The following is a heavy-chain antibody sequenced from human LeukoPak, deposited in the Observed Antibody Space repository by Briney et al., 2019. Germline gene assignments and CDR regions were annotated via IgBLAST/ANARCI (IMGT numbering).Heavy chain of an antibody. V-gene: IGHV4-34*01. D-gene: IGHD6-19*01. J-gene: IGHJ4*02. CDR1: GGSLSGYY. Sequence: PSETLSLTCAVYGGSLSGYYWSWIRQPPGKGLERIGEINHSGSTNYNPSLKSRVTISVATSKNQLSLKLSSMTAADTAVYYCARQWLVSPLFDYWGQGTLVTVSS. CDR2: INHSGST. CDR3: ARQWLVSPLFDY.